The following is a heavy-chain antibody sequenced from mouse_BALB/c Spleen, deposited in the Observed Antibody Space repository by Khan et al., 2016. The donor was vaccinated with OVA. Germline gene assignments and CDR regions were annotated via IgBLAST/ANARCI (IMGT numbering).Heavy chain of an antibody. D-gene: IGHD1-1*01. J-gene: IGHJ3*01. CDR1: GFTFSTYG. CDR2: ISSGGSYT. V-gene: IGHV5-6*01. Sequence: EVQLQESGGDLVKPGGSLKLSCAASGFTFSTYGMSWVRQTPDKSLDWVATISSGGSYTYYPDSVKGRFTISRDNAKNTLYLQMSSLKSEDTAMYYCARLAYYYNSEGVAYWGQGTLVTVSA. CDR3: ARLAYYYNSEGVAY.